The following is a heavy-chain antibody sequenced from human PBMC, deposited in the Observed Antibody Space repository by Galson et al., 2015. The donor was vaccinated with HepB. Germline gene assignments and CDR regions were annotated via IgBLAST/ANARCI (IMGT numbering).Heavy chain of an antibody. Sequence: SLRLSCAASGFTFSSYSMNWVRQAPGKGLEWVSYISSSSSTIYYADSVKGRFTISRDNAKNSLYLQMNSLRDEDTAVYYCASTPSWIFGVVPKTRSYFDYWGQGTLVTVSS. J-gene: IGHJ4*02. CDR1: GFTFSSYS. V-gene: IGHV3-48*02. D-gene: IGHD3-3*01. CDR2: ISSSSSTI. CDR3: ASTPSWIFGVVPKTRSYFDY.